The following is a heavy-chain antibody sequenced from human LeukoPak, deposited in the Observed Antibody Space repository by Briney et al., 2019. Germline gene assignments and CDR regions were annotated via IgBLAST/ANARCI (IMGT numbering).Heavy chain of an antibody. CDR1: GYTFTSYG. CDR3: ARVTSEVTIFGVVIAIDY. D-gene: IGHD3-3*01. CDR2: ISAYNGNT. J-gene: IGHJ4*02. V-gene: IGHV1-18*01. Sequence: ASVKVSCKAPGYTFTSYGISWVRQAPGQGLEWMGWISAYNGNTNYAQKLQGRVTMTTDTSTSTAYMELRSLRSDDTAVYYCARVTSEVTIFGVVIAIDYWGQGTLVTVSS.